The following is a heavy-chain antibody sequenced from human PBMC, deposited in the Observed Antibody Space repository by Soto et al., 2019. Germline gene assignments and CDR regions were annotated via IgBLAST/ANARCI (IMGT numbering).Heavy chain of an antibody. D-gene: IGHD2-8*02. V-gene: IGHV3-23*01. J-gene: IGHJ4*02. Sequence: PGGSLRLSCAASGFTFSSYAMSWVRQAPGKGLEWVSAISGSGGSTYYADSVKGRFTISRDNSKNTLYLQMNSLRAEDTAVYYCANTKGIRLHPGGYFDYWGQGTLVTVSS. CDR2: ISGSGGST. CDR1: GFTFSSYA. CDR3: ANTKGIRLHPGGYFDY.